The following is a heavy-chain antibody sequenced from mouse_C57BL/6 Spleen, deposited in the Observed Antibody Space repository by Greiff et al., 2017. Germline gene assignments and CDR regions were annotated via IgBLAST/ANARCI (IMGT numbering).Heavy chain of an antibody. V-gene: IGHV14-4*01. Sequence: VQLQPSGAELVRPGASVKLSCTASGFNIKDDYMHWVKQRPEQGLEWIGWIDPENGDTEYASKFQGKATITADTSSNTAYLQLSSRTSEDTAVYYCTPGTGVVDYWGKGTTLTVSS. J-gene: IGHJ2*01. CDR2: IDPENGDT. D-gene: IGHD1-1*01. CDR1: GFNIKDDY. CDR3: TPGTGVVDY.